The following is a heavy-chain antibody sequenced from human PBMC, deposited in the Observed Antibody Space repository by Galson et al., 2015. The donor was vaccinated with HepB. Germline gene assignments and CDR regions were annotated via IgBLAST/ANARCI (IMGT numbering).Heavy chain of an antibody. CDR3: ARIVGKSPYDAFDI. Sequence: SLRLSCAASGFTFSSYGMHWVRQAPGKGLEWVAVIWYDGSNKYYADSVKGRFTISRDNSKNTLYLQMNSLRAEDTAVYYCARIVGKSPYDAFDIWGQGTMVTVSS. CDR1: GFTFSSYG. J-gene: IGHJ3*02. CDR2: IWYDGSNK. V-gene: IGHV3-33*08. D-gene: IGHD3-10*01.